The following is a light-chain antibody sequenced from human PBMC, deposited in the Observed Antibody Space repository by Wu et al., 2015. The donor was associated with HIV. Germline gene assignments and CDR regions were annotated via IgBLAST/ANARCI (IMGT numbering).Light chain of an antibody. Sequence: EVVLTQSPGTLSLSPGERATLSCRASQSANSIYLAWYQQKPGQTPRLLIYAASSRATGIPDRFSGSGSGTDFTLTISRLEPEDCAVYYCQQYGVLPFTFGPWGPRSGYQT. J-gene: IGKJ3*01. CDR1: QSANSIY. CDR3: QQYGVLPFT. CDR2: AAS. V-gene: IGKV3-20*01.